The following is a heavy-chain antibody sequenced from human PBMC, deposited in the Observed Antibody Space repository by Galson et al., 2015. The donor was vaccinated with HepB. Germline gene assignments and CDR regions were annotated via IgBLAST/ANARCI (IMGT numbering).Heavy chain of an antibody. Sequence: SVKVSCKASGYTFTTYYMFWVRQAPGQGLEWMGLINPNNDITTYAQQLQGRVTMTRDTSTSTVYMELSSLTSEDTAVYYCAREGGPWGQGILVTVSS. V-gene: IGHV1-46*04. D-gene: IGHD3-16*01. CDR1: GYTFTTYY. J-gene: IGHJ5*02. CDR3: AREGGP. CDR2: INPNNDIT.